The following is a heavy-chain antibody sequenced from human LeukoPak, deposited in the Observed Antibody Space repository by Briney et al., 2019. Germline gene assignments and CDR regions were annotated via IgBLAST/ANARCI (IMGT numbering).Heavy chain of an antibody. Sequence: GASVTVSCKASGYTFINYGITWVRQAPGQGLERLGWINTNTGNPTYAQGFTGRFVFSLDTSVSTAYLQISSLKAEDTAVYYCAQIAAAGPFDYWGQGTLVTVSS. V-gene: IGHV7-4-1*02. CDR1: GYTFINYG. D-gene: IGHD6-13*01. CDR3: AQIAAAGPFDY. CDR2: INTNTGNP. J-gene: IGHJ4*02.